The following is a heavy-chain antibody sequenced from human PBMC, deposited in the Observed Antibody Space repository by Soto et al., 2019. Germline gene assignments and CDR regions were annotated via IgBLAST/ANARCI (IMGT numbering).Heavy chain of an antibody. J-gene: IGHJ4*02. Sequence: SETLSLTCAVSGYSISSSNWWGWIRQPPGKGVEWIGYIYYSGSTYYNPSLKSRVTMSVDTSKNPFSLKLSSVTAVDTAVYYYARSQGRNQIDYWGQGTLVTVSS. CDR2: IYYSGST. V-gene: IGHV4-28*01. CDR3: ARSQGRNQIDY. CDR1: GYSISSSNW.